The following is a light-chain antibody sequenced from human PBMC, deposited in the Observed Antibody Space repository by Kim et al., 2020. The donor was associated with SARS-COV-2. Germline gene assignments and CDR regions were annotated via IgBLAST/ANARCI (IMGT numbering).Light chain of an antibody. CDR3: QQRKNWPPT. Sequence: DIVLTQSPATLSLSPGETATLSCRASQSVSHYLTWYQQKPGQPPRLLIYDTSNRVTGIPARFSGIGSGADFTLTISSLEPEDFAVYYCQQRKNWPPTFGQGTRLWIK. CDR1: QSVSHY. CDR2: DTS. V-gene: IGKV3-11*01. J-gene: IGKJ5*01.